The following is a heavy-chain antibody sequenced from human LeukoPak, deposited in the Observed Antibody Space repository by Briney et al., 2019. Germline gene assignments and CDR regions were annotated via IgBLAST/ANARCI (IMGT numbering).Heavy chain of an antibody. Sequence: SETLSLTCTVSGGSISSSGYYWGWIRQSPGKGLEWIASIYYSGSTYYNPSLKSRVTISVDTSKNQLSLKLSSLTAADTAVYYCARHEYSGSYYGLSWFDPWGQGTLVTVSS. V-gene: IGHV4-39*01. CDR1: GGSISSSGYY. CDR2: IYYSGST. J-gene: IGHJ5*02. CDR3: ARHEYSGSYYGLSWFDP. D-gene: IGHD1-26*01.